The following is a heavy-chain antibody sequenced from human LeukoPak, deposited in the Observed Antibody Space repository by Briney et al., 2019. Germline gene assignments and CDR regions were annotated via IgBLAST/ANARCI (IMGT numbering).Heavy chain of an antibody. Sequence: GASVKVSCKVSGYTLTELSMHWVRQAPGKGLEWMGGFDPEDGETIYAQKFQGRVTMTEDTSTDTAFKELSSLRSEDTAVYYCATELGTVRLDAFDIWGQGTMVTVSS. D-gene: IGHD4-17*01. J-gene: IGHJ3*02. CDR2: FDPEDGET. CDR3: ATELGTVRLDAFDI. V-gene: IGHV1-24*01. CDR1: GYTLTELS.